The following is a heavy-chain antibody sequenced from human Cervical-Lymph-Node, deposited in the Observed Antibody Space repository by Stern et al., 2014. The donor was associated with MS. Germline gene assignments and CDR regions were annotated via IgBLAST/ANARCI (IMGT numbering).Heavy chain of an antibody. CDR2: TTSKGDRL. D-gene: IGHD3-10*01. CDR3: ARDGMGTSGSYSSFDY. J-gene: IGHJ4*02. Sequence: VQLVESGGGVVQPGGSLTLSCEASGFSFSRYSMHWVRQGPGQGLEWVAATTSKGDRLYYADSVKGRFIISRDNPRNTLHLQMNSLRAEDTADYYCARDGMGTSGSYSSFDYWGQGTLVTVSS. V-gene: IGHV3-30*04. CDR1: GFSFSRYS.